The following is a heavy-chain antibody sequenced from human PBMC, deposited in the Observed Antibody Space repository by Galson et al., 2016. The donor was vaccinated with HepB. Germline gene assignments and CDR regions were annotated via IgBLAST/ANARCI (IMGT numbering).Heavy chain of an antibody. D-gene: IGHD3-3*01. CDR3: ARATRTYYDFWSGYLGYYYGMDV. V-gene: IGHV1-69*04. Sequence: VKVSCKASGGTFSSYAISRIRQAPGQGLEWMGRIIPILGIANYAQKFQGRVTITADKSTSTAYMELSSLGSEDTAVYYCARATRTYYDFWSGYLGYYYGMDVWAKGPRSPSP. J-gene: IGHJ6*02. CDR1: GGTFSSYA. CDR2: IIPILGIA.